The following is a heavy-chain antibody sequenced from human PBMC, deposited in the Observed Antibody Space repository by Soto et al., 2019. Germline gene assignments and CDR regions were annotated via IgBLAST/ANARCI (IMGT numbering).Heavy chain of an antibody. V-gene: IGHV3-30*18. CDR3: AKDHCISPSCYRLYHWFDP. CDR2: ISYDGSNT. D-gene: IGHD2-2*01. J-gene: IGHJ5*02. CDR1: GFTFSSYG. Sequence: PGGSLRLSCAASGFTFSSYGMHWVRQAPGKGLEWVAVISYDGSNTYYADSVKGRFTISRDNSKNTLYLQMNSLRAEDTAVYYCAKDHCISPSCYRLYHWFDPWGHGTLVTVSS.